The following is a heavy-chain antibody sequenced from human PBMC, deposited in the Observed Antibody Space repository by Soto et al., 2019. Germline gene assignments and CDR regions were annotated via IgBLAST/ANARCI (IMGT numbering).Heavy chain of an antibody. CDR3: ARDAGSESYLAY. CDR2: ISPFNGHT. D-gene: IGHD1-26*01. V-gene: IGHV1-18*01. J-gene: IGHJ4*02. CDR1: GYTFTSYV. Sequence: QVQLVQSGGEVKKPGASVKVSCKPSGYTFTSYVISWVRQAPGQGLEWMGWISPFNGHTKYAQKFQGRVTLTTDTSTSTAYMELRSLIYDDTAVYYCARDAGSESYLAYWGQGTLVTVSS.